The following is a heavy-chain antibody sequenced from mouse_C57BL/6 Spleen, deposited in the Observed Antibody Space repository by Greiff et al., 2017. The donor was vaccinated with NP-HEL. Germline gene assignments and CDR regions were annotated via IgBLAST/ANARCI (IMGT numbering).Heavy chain of an antibody. V-gene: IGHV1-80*01. Sequence: VQLQQSGAELVKPGASVKISCKASGYAFSSYWMNWVKQRPGKGLEWIGQIYPGDGDTNYNGKFKGKATLTADKSSSTAYMQLSSLTSEDSAVYFCARTTAQATPNDYWGQGTTLTVSS. D-gene: IGHD3-2*02. J-gene: IGHJ2*01. CDR2: IYPGDGDT. CDR3: ARTTAQATPNDY. CDR1: GYAFSSYW.